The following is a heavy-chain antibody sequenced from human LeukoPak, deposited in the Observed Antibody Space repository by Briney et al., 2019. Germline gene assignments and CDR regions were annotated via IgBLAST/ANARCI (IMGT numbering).Heavy chain of an antibody. D-gene: IGHD5-12*01. J-gene: IGHJ4*02. CDR1: GYTFTGYY. Sequence: ASVKVSCKASGYTFTGYYIHWVRQAPGQGLEWMGWINPNSGGTDHAQKFQGRVTMTRDTSISTAYMELSRLRSDDTAVYYCARDEKWKATANYYFDYWGQGTLVAVPA. CDR2: INPNSGGT. V-gene: IGHV1-2*02. CDR3: ARDEKWKATANYYFDY.